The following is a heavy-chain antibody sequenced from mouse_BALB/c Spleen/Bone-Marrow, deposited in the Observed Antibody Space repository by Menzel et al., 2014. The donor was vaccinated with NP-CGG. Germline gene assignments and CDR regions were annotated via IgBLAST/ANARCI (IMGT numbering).Heavy chain of an antibody. Sequence: QFQLQQSGPELAKPGASVKMSCKASGYTFTSYYIHWVKQRPGQGLEWIGWIYPGDGSTKYNEKFKGKTTLTADKSSSTAYMLLSSLTSGDSAIYFCARRENWALAMDYWGQGTSVTGSS. CDR1: GYTFTSYY. V-gene: IGHV1S56*01. CDR3: ARRENWALAMDY. D-gene: IGHD4-1*01. CDR2: IYPGDGST. J-gene: IGHJ4*01.